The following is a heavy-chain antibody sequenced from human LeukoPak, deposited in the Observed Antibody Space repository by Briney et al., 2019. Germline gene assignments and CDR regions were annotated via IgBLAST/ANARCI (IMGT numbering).Heavy chain of an antibody. CDR2: TSSSGSNT. D-gene: IGHD3-9*01. Sequence: PGGSLRLSCAASGFAFSSYAMSWVRQAPGKGLEWVSATSSSGSNTNYPDSVKGRFTISRDNSKNTLFLQMSSLSADDTAVYYSAKARTFYDFLTGYLDFDFWGQGTLVTVSS. CDR3: AKARTFYDFLTGYLDFDF. J-gene: IGHJ4*02. V-gene: IGHV3-23*01. CDR1: GFAFSSYA.